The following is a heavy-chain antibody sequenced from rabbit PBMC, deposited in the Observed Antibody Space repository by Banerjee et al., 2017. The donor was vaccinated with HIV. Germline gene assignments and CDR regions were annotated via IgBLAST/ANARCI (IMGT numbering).Heavy chain of an antibody. Sequence: QSLEESGGDLVKPGASLTITCTASGFSFSSNYYMCWVRQAPGKGLEWIACIYTGSGSTYYASWAKGRFTISKTSSTTVTLQMTSLTAADTATYFCARDVVAGDGYALWGPGTLVTVS. CDR2: IYTGSGST. CDR3: ARDVVAGDGYAL. V-gene: IGHV1S40*01. CDR1: GFSFSSNYY. J-gene: IGHJ4*01. D-gene: IGHD6-1*01.